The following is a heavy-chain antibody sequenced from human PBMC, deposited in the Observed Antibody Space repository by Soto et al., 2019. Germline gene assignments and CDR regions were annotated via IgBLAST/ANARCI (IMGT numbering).Heavy chain of an antibody. V-gene: IGHV1-24*01. CDR1: GYTLTELS. D-gene: IGHD5-18*01. Sequence: ASVKVSCKVSGYTLTELSMHWVLQAPGKGLEWMGGFDPEDGETIYAQKFQGRVTMTEDTSTDTAYMELSSLRSEDTAVYYCATRGYSYGLDFDYWGQGTLVTVSS. CDR3: ATRGYSYGLDFDY. CDR2: FDPEDGET. J-gene: IGHJ4*02.